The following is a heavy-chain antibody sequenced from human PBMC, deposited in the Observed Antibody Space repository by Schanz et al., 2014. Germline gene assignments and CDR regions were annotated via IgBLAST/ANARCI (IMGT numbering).Heavy chain of an antibody. CDR3: ARNRGSGGQNWYFDL. CDR1: EFTFSTDA. V-gene: IGHV3-23*04. D-gene: IGHD1-26*01. J-gene: IGHJ2*01. Sequence: VQLVDSGGGLVKPGGSLRLSCTASEFTFSTDAMSWVRQAPGKGLEWVSAISGSGGSTYYADSVKGRFTISRDNTKNSLFLQLNSLRADDTAVYYCARNRGSGGQNWYFDLWGRGTLVTVSS. CDR2: ISGSGGST.